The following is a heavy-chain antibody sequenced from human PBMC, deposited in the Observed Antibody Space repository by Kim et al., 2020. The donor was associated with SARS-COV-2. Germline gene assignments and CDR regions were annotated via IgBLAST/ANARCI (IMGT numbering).Heavy chain of an antibody. CDR3: ARDWENYYDSSGYLCAFDI. V-gene: IGHV4-39*07. D-gene: IGHD3-22*01. CDR2: IYYSGST. J-gene: IGHJ3*02. Sequence: SETLSLTCTVSGGSISSSSYYWGWIRQPPGKGLEWIGSIYYSGSTYYNPSLKSRVTISVDTSKNQFSLKLSSVTAADTAVYYCARDWENYYDSSGYLCAFDIWGQGTMVTVSS. CDR1: GGSISSSSYY.